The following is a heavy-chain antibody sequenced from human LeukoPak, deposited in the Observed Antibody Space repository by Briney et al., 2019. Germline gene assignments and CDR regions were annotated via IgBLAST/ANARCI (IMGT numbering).Heavy chain of an antibody. CDR1: GGSLSSYY. V-gene: IGHV4-4*07. J-gene: IGHJ4*02. CDR3: ARDEARTGYIHY. CDR2: IYISGST. D-gene: IGHD3-9*01. Sequence: SETLSLTCTVSGGSLSSYYWRWVRQPAGKGLEWIGRIYISGSTNYNPSLKSRITMSLDTSKNQLSLRLTSAAAADTAVYYCARDEARTGYIHYWGQGTLITVSS.